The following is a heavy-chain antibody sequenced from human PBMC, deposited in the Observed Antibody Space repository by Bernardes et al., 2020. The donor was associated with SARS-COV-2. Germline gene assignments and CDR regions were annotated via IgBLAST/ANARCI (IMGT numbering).Heavy chain of an antibody. CDR2: IKQDGSEK. D-gene: IGHD3-10*01. Sequence: GGSLRLSCAASGFTFSSYWMSWVRQAPGKGLEWVANIKQDGSEKYYVDSVKGRFTISRDNAKNSLYLQMNSLRAEDTAVYYCARDDWNRGPDLWAYYYYGMDVWGQGTTVTVSS. J-gene: IGHJ6*02. CDR3: ARDDWNRGPDLWAYYYYGMDV. CDR1: GFTFSSYW. V-gene: IGHV3-7*01.